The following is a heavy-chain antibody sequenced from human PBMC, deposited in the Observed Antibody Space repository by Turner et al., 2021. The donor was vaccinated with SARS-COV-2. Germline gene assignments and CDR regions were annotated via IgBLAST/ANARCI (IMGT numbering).Heavy chain of an antibody. J-gene: IGHJ4*02. CDR3: AKADRVMIVVVITLFDY. V-gene: IGHV3-23*01. CDR2: ISGSGGTT. CDR1: GFTFSSYA. Sequence: EVPRWESGGGCVQPGVSLRLPCAASGFTFSSYAMSWVRQATGKGLEWVSAISGSGGTTYYAAAVKGRFTISRDNYKNTLFLQMISLRAEDTAVYYCAKADRVMIVVVITLFDYWGQGTLVTVSS. D-gene: IGHD3-22*01.